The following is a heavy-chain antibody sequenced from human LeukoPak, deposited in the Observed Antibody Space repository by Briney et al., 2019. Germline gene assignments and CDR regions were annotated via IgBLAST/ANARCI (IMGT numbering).Heavy chain of an antibody. CDR2: ISSSSSYT. V-gene: IGHV3-11*06. CDR3: ARGYGDYEGDAPLDY. D-gene: IGHD4-17*01. J-gene: IGHJ4*02. Sequence: GGSLRLSCAASGFTFSDYYMSWIRQAPGKGLEWVSYISSSSSYTNYADSVKGRFTISRDNAKSSLYLQMNSLRAEDTAVYYCARGYGDYEGDAPLDYWGQGTLVTVSS. CDR1: GFTFSDYY.